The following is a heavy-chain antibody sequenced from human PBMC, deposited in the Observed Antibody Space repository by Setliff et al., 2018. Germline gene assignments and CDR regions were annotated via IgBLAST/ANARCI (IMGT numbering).Heavy chain of an antibody. CDR3: ARSYNFWSGPALDV. J-gene: IGHJ6*04. Sequence: SETLSLTCAVYGGSFSGYYWSWIRQPLGKGLEWIGEINHTGSTNYSPSLKSRVTISVDTSKNQFSLKLTSVTAADTAVYYCARSYNFWSGPALDVWGKGTTVTVSS. D-gene: IGHD3-3*01. V-gene: IGHV4-34*01. CDR1: GGSFSGYY. CDR2: INHTGST.